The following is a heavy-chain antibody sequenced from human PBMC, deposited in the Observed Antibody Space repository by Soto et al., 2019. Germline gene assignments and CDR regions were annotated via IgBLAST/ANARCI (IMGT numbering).Heavy chain of an antibody. J-gene: IGHJ6*02. Sequence: PGGSLRLSCAASGFTFSNAWMNWVRQAPGKGLEWVGRIKSKTDGGTTDYAAPVKGRFAISRDGSKSTLYLQMNSLKTEDTAVYYCTTVGTITISFYGMDVWGQGTTVTVSS. CDR1: GFTFSNAW. CDR3: TTVGTITISFYGMDV. V-gene: IGHV3-15*07. D-gene: IGHD3-9*01. CDR2: IKSKTDGGTT.